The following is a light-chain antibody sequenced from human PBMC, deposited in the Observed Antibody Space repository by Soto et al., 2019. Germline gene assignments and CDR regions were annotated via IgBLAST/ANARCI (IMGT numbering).Light chain of an antibody. CDR2: AAS. J-gene: IGKJ1*01. Sequence: DIQMTQSPSSLSASIGDRVTISCRASQGISNDLAWYQQKPGKVPYLLIYAASTSHSGLPSRFRGSGSGTDLTLTISSLQPEDVATYYCQNYNSAPRTFGQGTKVDIK. CDR1: QGISND. CDR3: QNYNSAPRT. V-gene: IGKV1-27*01.